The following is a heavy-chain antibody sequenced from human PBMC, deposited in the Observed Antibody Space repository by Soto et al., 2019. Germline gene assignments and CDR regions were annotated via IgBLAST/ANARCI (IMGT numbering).Heavy chain of an antibody. CDR2: ISGSGGST. CDR1: GFTFSSYA. Sequence: PGGSLRLSCAASGFTFSSYAMSWVRQAPGKGLEWVSAISGSGGSTYYADSVKGRFTISRDNSKNTLYLQMNSLRAEDTAVYYCAKSGVVTTIDRPPNTFYWGQGTLGTVSS. J-gene: IGHJ4*02. CDR3: AKSGVVTTIDRPPNTFY. V-gene: IGHV3-23*01. D-gene: IGHD5-12*01.